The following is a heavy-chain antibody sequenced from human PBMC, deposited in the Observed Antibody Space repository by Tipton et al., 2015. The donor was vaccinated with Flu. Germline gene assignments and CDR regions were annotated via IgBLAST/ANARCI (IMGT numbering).Heavy chain of an antibody. CDR3: AGEEQWLRGFGWFDP. J-gene: IGHJ5*02. CDR2: TYTSGST. D-gene: IGHD6-19*01. V-gene: IGHV4-4*07. Sequence: TLSLTCTVSGGSISSYYWSWTRQPAGKGLEWIGRTYTSGSTNYNPSLKSRVTMSVDTSKNQFSLKLSSVTAADTAVYYCAGEEQWLRGFGWFDPWGQGTLVTVSS. CDR1: GGSISSYY.